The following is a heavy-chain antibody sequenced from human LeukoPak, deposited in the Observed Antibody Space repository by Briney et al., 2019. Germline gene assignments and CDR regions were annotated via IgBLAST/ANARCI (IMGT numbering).Heavy chain of an antibody. CDR1: GYTFTGYY. CDR3: ARVSRESGSSGWYEGGYYYYMDV. CDR2: INPNSGGT. Sequence: ASVKVSCKASGYTFTGYYMHWVRQAPGQGLEWMGWINPNSGGTNYAQKFQGRVTMTRDTSISTAYMELSRLRSDDTAVYYCARVSRESGSSGWYEGGYYYYMDVWGKGTTVTIPS. D-gene: IGHD6-19*01. V-gene: IGHV1-2*02. J-gene: IGHJ6*03.